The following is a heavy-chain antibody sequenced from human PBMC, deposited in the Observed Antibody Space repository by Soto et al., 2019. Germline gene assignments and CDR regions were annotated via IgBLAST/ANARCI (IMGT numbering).Heavy chain of an antibody. CDR3: ARGLKAAAGTWGYFDY. Sequence: SETLSLTCAVYGGSFSGYYWSWIRQPPGKGLEWIGEINHSGSTNYNPSLKSRVTISVDTSKNQFSLKLSSVTAADTAVYYCARGLKAAAGTWGYFDYWGQGTLVTAPQ. CDR1: GGSFSGYY. D-gene: IGHD6-13*01. J-gene: IGHJ4*02. CDR2: INHSGST. V-gene: IGHV4-34*01.